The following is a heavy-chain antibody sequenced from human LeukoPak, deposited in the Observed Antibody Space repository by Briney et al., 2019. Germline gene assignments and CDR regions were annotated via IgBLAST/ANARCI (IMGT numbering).Heavy chain of an antibody. Sequence: PGRSLRLSCVGAGFTSSNYGMHWVRQAPGKGLEWLAVIWYDGSIEYYAASVKGRFTISRDNSKITLYLQMHSRRADDTAVYYCMFRGDAGWLVGDFWGQGTLVTVSS. V-gene: IGHV3-33*01. CDR2: IWYDGSIE. J-gene: IGHJ4*02. D-gene: IGHD6-19*01. CDR1: GFTSSNYG. CDR3: MFRGDAGWLVGDF.